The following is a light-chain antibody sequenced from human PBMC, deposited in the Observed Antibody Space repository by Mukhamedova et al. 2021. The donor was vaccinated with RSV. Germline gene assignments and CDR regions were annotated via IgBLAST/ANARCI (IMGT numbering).Light chain of an antibody. CDR2: DDS. Sequence: GGNNIGSKSVHWYQQKPGQAPVLVVYDDSDRPSWIPERFSGSNSGNTATLTISRVEAGDEADYYCQVWDSSSDHVVFGGGTKLTVL. CDR1: NIGSKS. J-gene: IGLJ2*01. CDR3: QVWDSSSDHVV. V-gene: IGLV3-21*02.